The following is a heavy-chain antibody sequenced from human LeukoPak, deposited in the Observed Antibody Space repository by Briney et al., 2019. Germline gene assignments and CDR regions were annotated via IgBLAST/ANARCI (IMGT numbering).Heavy chain of an antibody. CDR2: IYYSGIS. Sequence: SETLSLTCTVSGGSIRSVGYYWSWIRQHPGKGLEWIGYIYYSGISKYNPSLNSRVTISVDTSKNQFFLNLRSVTAADTAVYYCARAHVDDVEMVYAIRAFDIWGQGTLVTVSS. D-gene: IGHD2-8*01. V-gene: IGHV4-31*03. CDR1: GGSIRSVGYY. CDR3: ARAHVDDVEMVYAIRAFDI. J-gene: IGHJ3*02.